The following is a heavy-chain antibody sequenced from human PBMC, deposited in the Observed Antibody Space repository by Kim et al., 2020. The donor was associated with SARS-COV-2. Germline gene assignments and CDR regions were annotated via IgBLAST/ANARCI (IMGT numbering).Heavy chain of an antibody. CDR1: GFTFSNAW. D-gene: IGHD3-9*01. Sequence: GGSLRLSCAASGFTFSNAWMSWVRQAPGKGLEWVGRIKSKTDGGTTDYAAPVKDRFTISRDDSKNTLYLQMNSLKTEDTAVYYCTTWVREYYDILTGYYTFDYWGQGTLVTVSS. J-gene: IGHJ4*02. CDR3: TTWVREYYDILTGYYTFDY. V-gene: IGHV3-15*01. CDR2: IKSKTDGGTT.